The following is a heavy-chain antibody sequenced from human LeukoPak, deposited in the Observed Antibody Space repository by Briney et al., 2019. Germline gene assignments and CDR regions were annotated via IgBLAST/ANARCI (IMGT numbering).Heavy chain of an antibody. CDR3: ARDLCVGGTCYGIDY. CDR1: GGSISNYY. CDR2: IYHSGST. J-gene: IGHJ4*02. D-gene: IGHD2-15*01. V-gene: IGHV4-59*01. Sequence: SETLSLTCTVSGGSISNYYWGWIRQPPGKGLEWIGYIYHSGSTNYNPSLKSRVTISVDTFKNQFSLKLSSVTAADTAVYYCARDLCVGGTCYGIDYWGQGTLVTVSS.